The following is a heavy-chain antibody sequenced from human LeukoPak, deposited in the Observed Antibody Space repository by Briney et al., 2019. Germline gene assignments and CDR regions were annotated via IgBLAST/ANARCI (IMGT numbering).Heavy chain of an antibody. CDR1: GFTVSSNY. Sequence: GGSLRLSCAASGFTVSSNYMSWVRQAPGKGLEWVSVIYSGGSTYYADSVKGRITISRDNSKNTLYLQMNSLRAEDTAVYYCARERKGYYYYGMDVWGKGATVTVSS. V-gene: IGHV3-53*01. CDR3: ARERKGYYYYGMDV. J-gene: IGHJ6*04. CDR2: IYSGGST.